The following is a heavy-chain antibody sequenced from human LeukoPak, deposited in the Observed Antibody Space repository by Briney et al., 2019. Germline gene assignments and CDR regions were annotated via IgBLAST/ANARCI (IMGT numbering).Heavy chain of an antibody. CDR2: INPNSGGT. D-gene: IGHD3-10*01. J-gene: IGHJ5*02. Sequence: ASVKVSRKASGYTFTGYYMHWVRQAPGQELEWMGWINPNSGGTNYAQKFQGRVTMSRATSNSTAYMELSRLRSDETAVYYGARERDYGSGSYSFDPWGQGTLVTVSS. CDR1: GYTFTGYY. V-gene: IGHV1-2*02. CDR3: ARERDYGSGSYSFDP.